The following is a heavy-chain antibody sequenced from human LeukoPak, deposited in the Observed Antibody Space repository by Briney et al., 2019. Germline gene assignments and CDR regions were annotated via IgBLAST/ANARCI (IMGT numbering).Heavy chain of an antibody. Sequence: PGRSLRLSCAASGFTFSSYAMSWVRQAPGRGLEWVSTISGSGGSTYYADSVKGRFTISRDNSKNTLYLQMNSLRAEDTAVYYCARDVARYSSSRGTFDYWGQGTLVTVSS. CDR3: ARDVARYSSSRGTFDY. CDR1: GFTFSSYA. D-gene: IGHD6-13*01. CDR2: ISGSGGST. J-gene: IGHJ4*02. V-gene: IGHV3-23*01.